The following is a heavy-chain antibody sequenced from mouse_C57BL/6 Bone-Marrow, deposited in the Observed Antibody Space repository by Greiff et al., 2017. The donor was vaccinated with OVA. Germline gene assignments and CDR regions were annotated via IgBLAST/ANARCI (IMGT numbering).Heavy chain of an antibody. CDR1: GYTFTSYG. J-gene: IGHJ1*03. CDR3: ARYYGSSLLYWYFDV. V-gene: IGHV1-81*01. D-gene: IGHD1-1*01. Sequence: VKLVESGAELARPGASVKLSCKASGYTFTSYGISWVKQRTGQGLEWIGEIYPRSGNTYYNEKFKGKATLTADKSSSTAYMELRSLTSEDSAVYFCARYYGSSLLYWYFDVWGTGTTVTVSS. CDR2: IYPRSGNT.